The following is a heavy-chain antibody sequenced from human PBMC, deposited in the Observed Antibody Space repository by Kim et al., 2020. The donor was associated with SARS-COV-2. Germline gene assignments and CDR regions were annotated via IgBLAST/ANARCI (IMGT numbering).Heavy chain of an antibody. Sequence: GGSLRLSCAASGFTFSGSAIHWVRQASGKGLEWVGRISSKANSYASAYAASVKGRFTISRADSKYTAYLQMNSLKTEDTAVYYCANVPSTTLDFWGAFDIWGQGTLVTVSS. CDR3: ANVPSTTLDFWGAFDI. J-gene: IGHJ3*02. CDR1: GFTFSGSA. CDR2: ISSKANSYAS. V-gene: IGHV3-73*01. D-gene: IGHD3-16*01.